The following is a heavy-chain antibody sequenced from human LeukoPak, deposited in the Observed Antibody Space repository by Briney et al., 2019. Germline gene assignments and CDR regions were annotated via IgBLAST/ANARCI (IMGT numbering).Heavy chain of an antibody. CDR1: GFSFGSFA. CDR3: AKGQDY. Sequence: GGSLRLSCAASGFSFGSFAMSWVRQPPGKGLEWVSAISSGGGNTYHADSVKGRFTISRDNSRNTLYLQMNSLRVEDTAVYYCAKGQDYWGQGTLVTVSS. J-gene: IGHJ4*02. CDR2: ISSGGGNT. V-gene: IGHV3-23*01.